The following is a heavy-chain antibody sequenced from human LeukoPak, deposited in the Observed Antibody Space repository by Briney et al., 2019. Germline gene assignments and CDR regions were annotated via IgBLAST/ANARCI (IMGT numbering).Heavy chain of an antibody. V-gene: IGHV4-4*07. CDR2: IYTSGST. J-gene: IGHJ6*03. CDR1: GGSISSYY. D-gene: IGHD7-27*01. CDR3: ARGYNWGSPTRNFYYLDV. Sequence: SQTLSLTCTVSGGSISSYYWSWIRQPAGKGLEWIGRIYTSGSTNYNPSLKSRVTMSVDTSKNQFSLKLRSVTAADTAVYYCARGYNWGSPTRNFYYLDVWGKGTTVTVSS.